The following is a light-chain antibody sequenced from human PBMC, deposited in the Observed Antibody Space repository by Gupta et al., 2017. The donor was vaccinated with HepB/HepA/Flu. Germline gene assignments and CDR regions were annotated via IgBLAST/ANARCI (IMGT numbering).Light chain of an antibody. CDR2: LGS. J-gene: IGKJ5*01. Sequence: DNVMTQSPLSLPVTPGEPASISCRSSQTLLHSNGYNYLDWYLQKPGQSPQLLIYLGSNRASGVPDRFSGSGSGTDFTLKISRVEAEDVGVYYCKQALKTRVTFGQGTRLEIK. V-gene: IGKV2-28*01. CDR3: KQALKTRVT. CDR1: QTLLHSNGYNY.